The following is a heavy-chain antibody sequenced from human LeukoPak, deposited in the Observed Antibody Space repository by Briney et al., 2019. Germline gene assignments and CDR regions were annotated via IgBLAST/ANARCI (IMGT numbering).Heavy chain of an antibody. J-gene: IGHJ4*02. D-gene: IGHD3-9*01. V-gene: IGHV4-39*07. Sequence: SETLSLTCTVSGGSISSSSYYWGWIRQPPGKGLEWIGSIYYSGSTYYNPSLKSRVTISVDRSKNQFSLKLSSVTAADTAVYYCARAEMGDILTGLSLFDYWGQGTLVTVSS. CDR3: ARAEMGDILTGLSLFDY. CDR1: GGSISSSSYY. CDR2: IYYSGST.